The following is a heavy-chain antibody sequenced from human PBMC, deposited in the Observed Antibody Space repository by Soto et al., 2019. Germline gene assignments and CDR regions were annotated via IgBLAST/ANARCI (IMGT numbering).Heavy chain of an antibody. CDR2: IIPVFGRP. CDR3: AREGSGYNF. V-gene: IGHV1-69*13. CDR1: GGTFSSFG. Sequence: SVKVSCKASGGTFSSFGISWVRQAPGQGLEWMGGIIPVFGRPNYAQRFRGRLTITADESTNTGYMELIDLRSEDTAVYYCAREGSGYNFWGQGTQVTVSS. D-gene: IGHD5-12*01. J-gene: IGHJ1*01.